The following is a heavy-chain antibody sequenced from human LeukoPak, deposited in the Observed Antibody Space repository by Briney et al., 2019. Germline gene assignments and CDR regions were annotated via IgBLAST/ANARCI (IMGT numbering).Heavy chain of an antibody. CDR3: SKDQGDFWSGYSIGY. J-gene: IGHJ4*02. Sequence: GGSLRLSCAASGFTFSSYAMSWVRQAPGKGLEWVSSISGSGGSTYYADSVKGRFTISRDNSKNTLYPQMNSLRAEDTAVYYCSKDQGDFWSGYSIGYWGQGTLVTVSS. V-gene: IGHV3-23*01. CDR2: ISGSGGST. CDR1: GFTFSSYA. D-gene: IGHD3-3*01.